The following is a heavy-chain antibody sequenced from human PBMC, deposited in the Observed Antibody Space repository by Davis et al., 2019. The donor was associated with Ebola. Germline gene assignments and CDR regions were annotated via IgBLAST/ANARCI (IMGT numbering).Heavy chain of an antibody. CDR1: GGSISSSNW. V-gene: IGHV4-4*02. D-gene: IGHD6-6*01. J-gene: IGHJ6*02. Sequence: SETLSLTCAVSGGSISSSNWWSWVRQPPGKGLEWIGEINHSGSTNYNPSLKSRVTISVDTSKNQFSLKLSSVTAADTAVYYCARLRQLVPYYYYGMDVWGQGTTVTVSS. CDR3: ARLRQLVPYYYYGMDV. CDR2: INHSGST.